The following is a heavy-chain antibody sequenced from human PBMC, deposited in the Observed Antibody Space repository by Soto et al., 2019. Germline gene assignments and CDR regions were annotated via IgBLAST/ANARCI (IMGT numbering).Heavy chain of an antibody. CDR2: ISSNGGST. V-gene: IGHV3-64*01. CDR3: ARLVRGVIKSSETPPPPNYYYYYMDV. CDR1: GFTFSSYA. J-gene: IGHJ6*03. Sequence: GGSLRLSCAASGFTFSSYAMHWVRQAPGKGLEYVSAISSNGGSTYYANSVKGRFTISRDNSKNTLYLQMGSLRAEDMAVYYCARLVRGVIKSSETPPPPNYYYYYMDVWGKGTTVTVSS. D-gene: IGHD3-10*01.